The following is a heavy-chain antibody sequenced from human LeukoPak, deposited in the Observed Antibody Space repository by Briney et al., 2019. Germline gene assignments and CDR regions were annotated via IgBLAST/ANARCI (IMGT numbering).Heavy chain of an antibody. CDR3: ARLRTNSGSSGYYYYYDY. D-gene: IGHD3-22*01. CDR1: GYTLSSFS. CDR2: FSVRSNYI. J-gene: IGHJ4*02. V-gene: IGHV3-21*01. Sequence: GGSLRLSCVASGYTLSSFSINWVRQAPGKELEWVSSFSVRSNYIYYADSVRGRFSISRDDARNSLYLQMDSLRGDDTAVYYCARLRTNSGSSGYYYYYDYWGQGTLVTVSS.